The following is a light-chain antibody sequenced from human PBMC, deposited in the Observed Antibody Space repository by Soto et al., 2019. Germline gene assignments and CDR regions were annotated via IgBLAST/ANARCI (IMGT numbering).Light chain of an antibody. J-gene: IGKJ5*01. CDR2: GTS. CDR1: QSLSSSY. CDR3: QQYGSSPRIT. V-gene: IGKV3-20*01. Sequence: IVLTQSPGTLSLSPWERATLSCRASQSLSSSYLAWYQQKPGQAPRLLIYGTSIRATGIPDRFSGSGSGTDFTLTITRLEPEDFAVYYCQQYGSSPRITFGQGTRLEIK.